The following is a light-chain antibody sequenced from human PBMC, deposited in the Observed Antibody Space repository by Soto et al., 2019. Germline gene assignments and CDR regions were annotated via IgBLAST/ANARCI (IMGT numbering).Light chain of an antibody. V-gene: IGKV1-27*01. CDR2: AAS. CDR3: QQYNSAPPEK. J-gene: IGKJ1*01. CDR1: QGISNY. Sequence: DIQMTQSPSSLSASVGDRVTITCRASQGISNYLAWYQQRPGKVPKLLIYAASTLQSGVPSRFSGSGSGTDFTLTIGSLQPEDVATYYCQQYNSAPPEKFGQGTNVEIK.